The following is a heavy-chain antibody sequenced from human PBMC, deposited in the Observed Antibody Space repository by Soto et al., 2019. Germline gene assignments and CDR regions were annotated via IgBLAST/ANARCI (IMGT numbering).Heavy chain of an antibody. CDR1: GGSFSGYY. Sequence: SETLSLTCAVYGGSFSGYYWSWIRQPPGKGLEWTGEINHSGSTNYNPSLKSRVTISVDTSKNQFSLKLSSVTAADTAVYYCARASYGCDYWGQGTLVTVSS. D-gene: IGHD5-18*01. CDR2: INHSGST. J-gene: IGHJ4*02. V-gene: IGHV4-34*01. CDR3: ARASYGCDY.